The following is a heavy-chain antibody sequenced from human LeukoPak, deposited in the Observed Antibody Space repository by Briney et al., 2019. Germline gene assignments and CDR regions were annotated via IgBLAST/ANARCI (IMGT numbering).Heavy chain of an antibody. V-gene: IGHV4-34*01. CDR1: GGSFSGYY. Sequence: SETLSLSCAVSGGSFSGYYWSWIRQPPGKGLEWIGEINHSGSTTYNPPLTRLVNISIDTAKNQFSLNLTSETAADTAVYYCARTSQLLSGWFDPWGQGTLVTVSS. CDR2: INHSGST. D-gene: IGHD2-21*02. J-gene: IGHJ5*02. CDR3: ARTSQLLSGWFDP.